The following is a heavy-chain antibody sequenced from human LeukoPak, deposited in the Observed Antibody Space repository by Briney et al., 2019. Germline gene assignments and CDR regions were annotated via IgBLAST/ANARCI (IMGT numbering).Heavy chain of an antibody. CDR2: ISGSGDAT. CDR1: GFTPSSHA. Sequence: GGSLRLSCAASGFTPSSHAMSWVRQAPGKGLEWVSIISGSGDATYYTDSVKGRFTFSRDNAKNSLYLQMNSLGAEDTAIYYCAIIGYNWRLDYWGQGIMVTVSS. J-gene: IGHJ4*02. CDR3: AIIGYNWRLDY. V-gene: IGHV3-23*01. D-gene: IGHD1-1*01.